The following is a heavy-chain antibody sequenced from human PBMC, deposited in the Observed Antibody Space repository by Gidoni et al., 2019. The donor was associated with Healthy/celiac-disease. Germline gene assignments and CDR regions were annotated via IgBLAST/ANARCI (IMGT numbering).Heavy chain of an antibody. D-gene: IGHD3-10*01. V-gene: IGHV1-24*01. Sequence: QVQLVQSGAEVKQPGASVNLCCTVSGYGLTKLSIHWGRQAPGKGIEWMGGFDPDDCETIYAQKFQGRAPMTEDTATDTAYVELSSLRCDDTAVYYCVTVTSLGFGPYGMDVWGQGTTVTVSS. CDR3: VTVTSLGFGPYGMDV. CDR2: FDPDDCET. CDR1: GYGLTKLS. J-gene: IGHJ6*02.